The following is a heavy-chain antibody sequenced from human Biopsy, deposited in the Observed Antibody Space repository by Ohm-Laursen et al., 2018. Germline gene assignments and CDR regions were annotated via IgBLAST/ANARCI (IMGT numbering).Heavy chain of an antibody. CDR2: KHYRGGS. J-gene: IGHJ6*02. D-gene: IGHD5-12*01. CDR1: GDSVTSDNYF. CDR3: ARVAGGYAYYYGMDV. Sequence: SDTLSLTCTVSGDSVTSDNYFWAWIRQPPGKGLEWIGSKHYRGGSYSNPSLRSRVAMSVDTAKNQISLTLASATAADTAVYYCARVAGGYAYYYGMDVWGQGTTVIVSS. V-gene: IGHV4-39*01.